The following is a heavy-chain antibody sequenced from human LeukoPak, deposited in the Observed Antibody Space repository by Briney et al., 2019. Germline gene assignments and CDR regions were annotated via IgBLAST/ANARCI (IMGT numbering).Heavy chain of an antibody. CDR3: ARDLRRFAAYYFDY. CDR1: GFTFSGYA. CDR2: ISSDGRDK. J-gene: IGHJ4*02. V-gene: IGHV3-30*03. Sequence: GGSLRLSCAASGFTFSGYAIHWVRQAPGKGLEWVAVISSDGRDKHHADSAKGRFTISRDNSKNTLYLQTNSLRAEGTAVYYCARDLRRFAAYYFDYWGQGTLVTVSS. D-gene: IGHD5/OR15-5a*01.